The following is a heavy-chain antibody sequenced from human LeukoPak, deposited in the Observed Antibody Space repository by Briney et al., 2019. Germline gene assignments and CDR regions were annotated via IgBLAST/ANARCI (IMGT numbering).Heavy chain of an antibody. CDR2: IHHSGNT. CDR1: GDSISSDYY. Sequence: SETLSLTCLVSGDSISSDYYWGWIRQSPGKGLEWIGSIHHSGNTYYNPSLKRRVTLSVDTSKNQFSLRLNSVTAADAAVYYCARGGITIFYTLFHWGQGTLVTVSS. V-gene: IGHV4-38-2*02. D-gene: IGHD3-9*01. J-gene: IGHJ4*02. CDR3: ARGGITIFYTLFH.